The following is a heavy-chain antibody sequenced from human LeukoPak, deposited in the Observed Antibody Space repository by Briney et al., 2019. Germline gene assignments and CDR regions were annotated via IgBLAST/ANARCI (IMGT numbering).Heavy chain of an antibody. Sequence: PSETVSLTCTVSGGSISSNSYYWDWIRQPPGKGLEWIASFTYSGNTYYNPSLKSRVTLSLDTSRNQFSLKLSSVTAADTAVYYCARSVGHYYGSGPRRHPFDYWGQGTLVTVSS. V-gene: IGHV4-39*01. D-gene: IGHD3-10*01. J-gene: IGHJ4*02. CDR3: ARSVGHYYGSGPRRHPFDY. CDR2: FTYSGNT. CDR1: GGSISSNSYY.